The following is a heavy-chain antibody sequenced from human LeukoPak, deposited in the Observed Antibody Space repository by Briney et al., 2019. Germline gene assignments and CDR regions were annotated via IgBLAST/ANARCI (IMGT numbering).Heavy chain of an antibody. V-gene: IGHV3-33*06. CDR1: GFTFSSYG. CDR2: IWYDGSNK. D-gene: IGHD3-10*01. Sequence: PGGSPRLSCAASGFTFSSYGMHWVRQPPGKGLEWVAVIWYDGSNKYYADSVKGRFTISRDNSKNTLYLQMNSLRAEDTAVYYCAKAYGSGSYYPYYYYYMDVWGKGTTVTVSS. CDR3: AKAYGSGSYYPYYYYYMDV. J-gene: IGHJ6*03.